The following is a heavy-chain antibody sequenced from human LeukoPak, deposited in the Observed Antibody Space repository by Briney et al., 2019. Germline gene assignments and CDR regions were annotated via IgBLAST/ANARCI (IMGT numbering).Heavy chain of an antibody. J-gene: IGHJ4*02. CDR1: GGTFSSYA. V-gene: IGHV1-69*06. CDR2: IIPIFGTA. CDR3: AGGEMGIAVAGIVTSPFDY. Sequence: SVKVSCKASGGTFSSYAISWVRQAPGQGLEWMGGIIPIFGTANYAQKFQGRVTITAHKSTSTAYMELSSLRSEDTAVYYCAGGEMGIAVAGIVTSPFDYWGQGTLVTVSS. D-gene: IGHD6-19*01.